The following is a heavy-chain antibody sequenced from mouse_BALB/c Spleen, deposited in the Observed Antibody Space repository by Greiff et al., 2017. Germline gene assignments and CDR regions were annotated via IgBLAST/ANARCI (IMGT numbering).Heavy chain of an antibody. J-gene: IGHJ4*01. CDR3: ARDSSSSLYYYAMDY. Sequence: EVKLVESGGGLVQPGGSLRLSCATSGFTFTDYYMSWVRQPPGKALEWLGFIRNKANGYTTEYSASVKGRFTISRDNSQSILYLQMNTLRAEDSATYYCARDSSSSLYYYAMDYWGQGTSVTVSS. CDR1: GFTFTDYY. CDR2: IRNKANGYTT. D-gene: IGHD1-1*01. V-gene: IGHV7-3*02.